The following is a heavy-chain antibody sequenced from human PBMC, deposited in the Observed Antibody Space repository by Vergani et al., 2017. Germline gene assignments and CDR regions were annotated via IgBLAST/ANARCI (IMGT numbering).Heavy chain of an antibody. D-gene: IGHD6-19*01. CDR1: GFTFSSYG. V-gene: IGHV3-23*01. CDR2: ISGSGGRA. J-gene: IGHJ5*02. CDR3: ASDTHSGQRADR. Sequence: ELQLMESGGGVVQPGGSLRLSCAASGFTFSSYGMYWVRQAPGKGLEWVSVISGSGGRAKYADSVKGRFTVSRDNSKKTLYLQLNRVRAEDTAVYYCASDTHSGQRADRWGQGILVTVTS.